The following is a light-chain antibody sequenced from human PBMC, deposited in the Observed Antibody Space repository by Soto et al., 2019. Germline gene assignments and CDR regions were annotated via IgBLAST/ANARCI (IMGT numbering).Light chain of an antibody. CDR2: DVS. Sequence: QSVLTQPASVSDSPGQSITISCIGTSSDIGGFIHVSWHQQHPGKAPKLIIYDVSNRPAGVSNRFSGSKTGNTASLIISGLQAEDEADYYCSSYAGSNNLVVFGGGTKLTVL. V-gene: IGLV2-14*01. CDR3: SSYAGSNNLVV. CDR1: SSDIGGFIH. J-gene: IGLJ2*01.